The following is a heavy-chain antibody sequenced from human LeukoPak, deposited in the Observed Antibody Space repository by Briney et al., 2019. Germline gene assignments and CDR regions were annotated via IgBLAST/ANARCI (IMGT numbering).Heavy chain of an antibody. CDR3: AAGYCSGGSCYAVGGVDY. CDR1: GYSFTSYW. V-gene: IGHV5-51*01. Sequence: GESLKISCKGSGYSFTSYWIGWVRQMPGKGLEWMGIIYPGDSDTRYSPSFQGQVTISADKSISTAYLQWSSLKASDTAMYYCAAGYCSGGSCYAVGGVDYWGQGTPVTVSS. D-gene: IGHD2-15*01. J-gene: IGHJ4*02. CDR2: IYPGDSDT.